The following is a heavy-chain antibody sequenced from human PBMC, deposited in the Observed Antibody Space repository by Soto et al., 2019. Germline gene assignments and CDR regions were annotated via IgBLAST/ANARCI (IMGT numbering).Heavy chain of an antibody. CDR3: ARHRGILEWLSSVIAMGGTFDY. CDR1: GGSISISSYY. CDR2: IYYSGST. Sequence: SETLSLTCTVSGGSISISSYYWCWIRQPPGKGLEWIGSIYYSGSTYYNPSLKSRVTISVDTSKNQFSLKLSSVTAADTAVYYCARHRGILEWLSSVIAMGGTFDYWGQGTLVTVSS. V-gene: IGHV4-39*01. D-gene: IGHD3-3*01. J-gene: IGHJ4*02.